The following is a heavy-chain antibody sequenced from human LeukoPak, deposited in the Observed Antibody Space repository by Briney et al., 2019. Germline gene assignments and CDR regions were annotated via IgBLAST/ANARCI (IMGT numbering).Heavy chain of an antibody. CDR3: AREGGFYRPLDY. V-gene: IGHV4-4*02. CDR2: VHLDGRT. Sequence: SETLSLTCGVSGSSVISTNWWTWVRPPPGKGLEWIGEVHLDGRTNCNPSLGSRLTMSVDLSENQVSLKLTSVTAADTAVYYCAREGGFYRPLDYSGQGTLVTVSS. CDR1: GSSVISTNW. J-gene: IGHJ4*02. D-gene: IGHD3-3*01.